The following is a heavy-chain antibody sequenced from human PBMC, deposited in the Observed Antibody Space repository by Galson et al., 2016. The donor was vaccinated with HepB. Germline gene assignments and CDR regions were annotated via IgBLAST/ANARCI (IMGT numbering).Heavy chain of an antibody. Sequence: EPLSLTCTVSGGSISNTNWWSWVRQPPGKGLEWIGEIYHSGNTKYNPSLKSRVTISVDKSKNQFSLKLSSVTAADTAVYYCAREPSSRRLYYFDYWGQGTLVTVSS. CDR1: GGSISNTNW. CDR2: IYHSGNT. J-gene: IGHJ4*02. V-gene: IGHV4-4*02. D-gene: IGHD6-6*01. CDR3: AREPSSRRLYYFDY.